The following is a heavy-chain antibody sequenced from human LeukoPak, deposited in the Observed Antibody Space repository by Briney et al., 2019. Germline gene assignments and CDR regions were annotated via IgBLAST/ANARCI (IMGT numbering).Heavy chain of an antibody. D-gene: IGHD3-22*01. CDR3: ARDPPRYYDSSGSNDY. CDR1: GYTFTGYY. Sequence: ASMKVSCKASGYTFTGYYMHWVRQAPGQGLEWMGIINPSGGSTSYAQKFQGRVTMTRDTSTSTVYMELSSLRSEDTAVYYCARDPPRYYDSSGSNDYWGQGTLVTVSS. V-gene: IGHV1-46*01. CDR2: INPSGGST. J-gene: IGHJ4*02.